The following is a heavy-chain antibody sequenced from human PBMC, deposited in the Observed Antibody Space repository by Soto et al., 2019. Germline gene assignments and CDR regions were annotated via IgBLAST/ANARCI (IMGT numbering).Heavy chain of an antibody. Sequence: EVQLVESGGGLAKPGGSLRLSCATSGFTFTNYILNWVRQAPGKGLEWVSSISSGGRYIYYAVSVKGRFTISRDNAKNSLYMQRTGLGAEDTYVFYCVRASDYFDSRGYRHEAFDTGVQGALVAVSS. D-gene: IGHD3-22*01. CDR3: VRASDYFDSRGYRHEAFDT. J-gene: IGHJ3*02. CDR1: GFTFTNYI. V-gene: IGHV3-21*01. CDR2: ISSGGRYI.